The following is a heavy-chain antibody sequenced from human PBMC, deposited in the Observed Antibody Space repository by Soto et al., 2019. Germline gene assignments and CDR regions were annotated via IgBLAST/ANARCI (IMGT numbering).Heavy chain of an antibody. Sequence: GLDLEWLALIYWDDDERYSPSLKSRLTFTKDTSKNQVVLTVTNMDPVDTATYYCAHRSLAAAFYDYWGQGTLVTVSS. J-gene: IGHJ4*02. CDR3: AHRSLAAAFYDY. CDR2: IYWDDDE. D-gene: IGHD6-25*01. V-gene: IGHV2-5*02.